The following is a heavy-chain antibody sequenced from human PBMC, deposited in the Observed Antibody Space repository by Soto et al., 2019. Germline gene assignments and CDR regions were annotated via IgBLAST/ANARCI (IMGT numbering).Heavy chain of an antibody. Sequence: QIQLVQSGAEVKKPGASVKVSCKASGYTFSSYHITWVRQAPGQGLEWMGWISAYNGNTNYAQNLQGRVTMTTDPSTSTAYMELRSLRSDDTAVYDCARDLPPVDYWGQGTLVNVSS. CDR1: GYTFSSYH. J-gene: IGHJ4*02. V-gene: IGHV1-18*01. CDR2: ISAYNGNT. CDR3: ARDLPPVDY.